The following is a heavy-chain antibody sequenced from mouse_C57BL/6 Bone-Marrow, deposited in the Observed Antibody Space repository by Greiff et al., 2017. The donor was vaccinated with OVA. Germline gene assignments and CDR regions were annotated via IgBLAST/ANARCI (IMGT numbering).Heavy chain of an antibody. Sequence: EVKLVESGGGLVKPGGSLKLSCAASGFTFSDYGMHWVRQAPEKGLEWVAYISSGSSTIYYADTVKGRFTISRDNAKHTLFLQMTSLRSEDTAMYYCARDYYGNYFDYWGQGTTLTVSS. CDR3: ARDYYGNYFDY. CDR1: GFTFSDYG. V-gene: IGHV5-17*01. D-gene: IGHD2-1*01. CDR2: ISSGSSTI. J-gene: IGHJ2*01.